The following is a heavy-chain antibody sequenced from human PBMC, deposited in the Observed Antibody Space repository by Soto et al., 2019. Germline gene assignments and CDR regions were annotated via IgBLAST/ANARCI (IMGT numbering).Heavy chain of an antibody. CDR3: ARVELGPYCSGGSCGFDP. J-gene: IGHJ5*02. CDR2: INHSGST. D-gene: IGHD2-15*01. Sequence: PSETLSLTCAVYGGSFSGYYWSWIRQPPGKGLEWIGEINHSGSTNYNPSLKSRVTISVDTSKNQSSLKLSSVTAADTAVYYCARVELGPYCSGGSCGFDPWGQGTLVTVSS. CDR1: GGSFSGYY. V-gene: IGHV4-34*01.